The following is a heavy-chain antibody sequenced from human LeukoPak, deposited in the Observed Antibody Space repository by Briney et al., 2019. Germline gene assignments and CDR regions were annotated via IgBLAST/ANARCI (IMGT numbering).Heavy chain of an antibody. CDR1: GGSISSSDYY. J-gene: IGHJ4*02. CDR2: IYYSGNT. V-gene: IGHV4-39*01. D-gene: IGHD5-18*01. CDR3: ARQSTAMGTFDY. Sequence: SETLSLTCTVSGGSISSSDYYWGWIRQPPGKGLEWIGSIYYSGNTYYNPSLKSRVTISVDTSKNQFSLKLSSVTAADTAVYYCARQSTAMGTFDYWGQGTLVTVSS.